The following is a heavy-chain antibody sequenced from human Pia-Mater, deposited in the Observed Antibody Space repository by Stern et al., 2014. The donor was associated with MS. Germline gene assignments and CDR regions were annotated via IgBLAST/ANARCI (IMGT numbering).Heavy chain of an antibody. D-gene: IGHD4-17*01. J-gene: IGHJ3*02. CDR2: IYHSGST. V-gene: IGHV4-4*02. CDR1: GGSISSSNW. Sequence: QLQLQESGPGLVKPSGTLSLTCAVSGGSISSSNWWSWVRQPPGKGLEWIGEIYHSGSTNYTPSLKSRVPISVDKSKNQFSLKLSSVTAADTAVYYCASFTVTYAFDIWGQGTMVTVSS. CDR3: ASFTVTYAFDI.